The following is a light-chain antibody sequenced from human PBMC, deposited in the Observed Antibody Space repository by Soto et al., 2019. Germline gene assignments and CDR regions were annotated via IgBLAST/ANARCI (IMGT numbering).Light chain of an antibody. V-gene: IGLV1-44*01. J-gene: IGLJ1*01. CDR2: SNN. CDR3: AAWDDSLNGSV. CDR1: SSNIGSNT. Sequence: QSVLTQPPSASGTPGQRVTISCSGSSSNIGSNTVNWYQQLPGTAPKLLIYSNNQRPSGVPDRFSGSKSGTSASLAISGLQSEDEADYYCAAWDDSLNGSVFGTGTKV.